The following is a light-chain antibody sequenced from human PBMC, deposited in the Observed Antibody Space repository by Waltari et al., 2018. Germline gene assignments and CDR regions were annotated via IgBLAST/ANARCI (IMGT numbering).Light chain of an antibody. J-gene: IGLJ3*02. CDR1: SRDVGGYNY. CDR2: GVD. CDR3: ASYASTRKV. Sequence: QSALTQPPSASGSPGQSVTISCTGSSRDVGGYNYVSWYQQHPGKAPKLMIYGVDKRPSGVPDRFSGSKSGNTASLTVSGLQADEEADYFCASYASTRKVFGGGTKLTVL. V-gene: IGLV2-8*01.